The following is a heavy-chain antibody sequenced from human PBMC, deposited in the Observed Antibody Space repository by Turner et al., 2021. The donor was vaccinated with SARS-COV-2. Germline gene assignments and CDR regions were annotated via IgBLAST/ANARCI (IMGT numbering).Heavy chain of an antibody. D-gene: IGHD3-22*01. CDR1: GFSFTGYY. CDR2: INPNSGGT. V-gene: IGHV1-2*02. J-gene: IGHJ4*02. CDR3: ARVPHYYDSSGYYFNFDY. Sequence: QVQLVQSGAELKKPGASFKFSCKSSGFSFTGYYMHWVRQAPGQGLEWMGWINPNSGGTNYAQKVQGRVTMTRDTSISTAYMERSRLRSDDTAVYYCARVPHYYDSSGYYFNFDYWGQGTLVTVSS.